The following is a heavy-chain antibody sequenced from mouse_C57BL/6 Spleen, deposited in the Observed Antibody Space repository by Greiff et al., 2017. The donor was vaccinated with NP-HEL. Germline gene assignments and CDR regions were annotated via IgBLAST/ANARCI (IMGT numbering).Heavy chain of an antibody. D-gene: IGHD1-1*01. CDR3: YYGSSYWFAY. V-gene: IGHV1-26*01. J-gene: IGHJ3*01. CDR2: INPNNGGT. CDR1: GYTFTDYY. Sequence: EVQLQQSGPELVKPGASVKISCKASGYTFTDYYMNWVKQSPGKSLEWIGDINPNNGGTSYNQKFKGKATLTVDKSSSTAYMELRSLTSEDSAVYYCYYGSSYWFAYWGQGTLVTVSA.